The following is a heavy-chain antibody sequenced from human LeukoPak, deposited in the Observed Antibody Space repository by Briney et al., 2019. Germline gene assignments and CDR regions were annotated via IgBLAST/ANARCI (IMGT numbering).Heavy chain of an antibody. CDR2: INPNSGST. J-gene: IGHJ4*02. CDR1: GYTFTSYY. V-gene: IGHV1-2*02. CDR3: VAVAQ. Sequence: ASVKVSCKASGYTFTSYYMYWVRQAPGQGLEWVGGINPNSGSTGYAQKFQGRVTMTRDTSISTAYMDLSSLRSDDTAVYYCVAVAQWGQGTLVTVSS. D-gene: IGHD6-19*01.